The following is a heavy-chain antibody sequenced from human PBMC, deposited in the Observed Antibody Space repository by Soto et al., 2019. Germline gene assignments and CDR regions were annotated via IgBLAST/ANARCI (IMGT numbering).Heavy chain of an antibody. V-gene: IGHV4-34*01. CDR2: INHSGST. CDR1: GGSFSGYY. CDR3: ASYHKVPIFGVVISHWFDP. J-gene: IGHJ5*02. D-gene: IGHD3-3*01. Sequence: SETLSLTCAVYGGSFSGYYWSWIRQPPGKGLEWIGEINHSGSTNYNPSLKSRVTISVDTSKNQFSLKLSSVTAADTAVYYCASYHKVPIFGVVISHWFDPWGQGTLVTVSS.